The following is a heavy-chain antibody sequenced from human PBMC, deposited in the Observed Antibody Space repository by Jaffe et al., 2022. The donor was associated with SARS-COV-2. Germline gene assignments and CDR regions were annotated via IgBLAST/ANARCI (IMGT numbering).Heavy chain of an antibody. CDR3: AKDRGSGYYYAFDY. D-gene: IGHD3-22*01. J-gene: IGHJ4*02. V-gene: IGHV3-30*18. Sequence: QVQLVESGGGVGQPGRSLRLSCAASGFTFSSYGMHWVRQAPGKGLEWVALISYDGSNKHYADSVKGRFTISRDNSKNTLYLQMNSLRAEDTAVYYCAKDRGSGYYYAFDYWGQGTLVTVSS. CDR1: GFTFSSYG. CDR2: ISYDGSNK.